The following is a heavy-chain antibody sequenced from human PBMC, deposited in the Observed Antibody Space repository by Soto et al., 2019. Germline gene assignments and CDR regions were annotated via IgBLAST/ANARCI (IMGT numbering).Heavy chain of an antibody. CDR3: PRRSAAARSTNFDY. CDR1: GGSFSGYY. Sequence: SETLSLTCAVYGGSFSGYYWSWIRQPPGKGLEWIGEINHSGSTNYNPSLKSRVTISVDTSKNQFSLKLSSVTAADTAVYSCPRRSAAARSTNFDYWGRGTLVTVSS. J-gene: IGHJ4*02. D-gene: IGHD2-15*01. CDR2: INHSGST. V-gene: IGHV4-34*01.